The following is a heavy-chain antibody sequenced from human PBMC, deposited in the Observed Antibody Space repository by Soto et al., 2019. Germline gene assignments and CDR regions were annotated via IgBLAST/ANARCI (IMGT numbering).Heavy chain of an antibody. D-gene: IGHD3-9*01. V-gene: IGHV1-46*01. CDR2: INPSGGST. CDR3: ARDRLGLRYFDWLPDY. Sequence: QVQLVQSGAEVKKPGASVKVSCKASGYTFTSYYMHWVRQAPGQGLEWMGIINPSGGSTSYAQKFQGRVTMTRDTSTSTVYMELSSLRSEDTAVYYCARDRLGLRYFDWLPDYWGQGTLVTVSS. J-gene: IGHJ4*02. CDR1: GYTFTSYY.